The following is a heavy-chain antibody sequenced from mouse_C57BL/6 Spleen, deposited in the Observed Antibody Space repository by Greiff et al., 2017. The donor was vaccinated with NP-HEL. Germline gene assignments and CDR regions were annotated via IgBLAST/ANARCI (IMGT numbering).Heavy chain of an antibody. CDR3: ARAYYSNYFPYFDC. Sequence: QVQLQQPGTELVKPGASVKLSCKASGYTFTSYWMHWVKQRPGQGLEWIGNINPSNGGTNYIEKFKSKATLTVDKSSSTAYMQLSSLTSEDSAVYCCARAYYSNYFPYFDCWGQGTTLTVAS. J-gene: IGHJ2*01. D-gene: IGHD2-5*01. V-gene: IGHV1-53*01. CDR1: GYTFTSYW. CDR2: INPSNGGT.